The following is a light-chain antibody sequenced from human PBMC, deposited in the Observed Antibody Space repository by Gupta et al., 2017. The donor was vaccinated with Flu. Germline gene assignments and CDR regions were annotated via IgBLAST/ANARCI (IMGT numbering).Light chain of an antibody. CDR1: KLADQY. CDR2: QDS. V-gene: IGLV3-1*01. Sequence: SYELTQPPSVSVSPGQTASITCSGDKLADQYACWYQQKPGQSPLLVIYQDSKRPSGIPERFSGSNSGNTATLTISGTQARDEADYYCQAWDSSTAVFGGGTKLTVL. CDR3: QAWDSSTAV. J-gene: IGLJ2*01.